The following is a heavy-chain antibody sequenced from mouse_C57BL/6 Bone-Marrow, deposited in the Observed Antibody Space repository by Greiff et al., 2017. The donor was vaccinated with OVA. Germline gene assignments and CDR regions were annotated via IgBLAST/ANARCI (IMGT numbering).Heavy chain of an antibody. D-gene: IGHD2-3*01. CDR2: FYPGSGSI. Sequence: VQLQESGAELVKPGASVKLSCKASGYTFTEYTIHWVKQRSGQGLEWIGWFYPGSGSIKYNEKFKDKATLTADKYSSTVYMELCRLTSEDSAVYFCARHECYDGYYPWFAYWGQGTLVTVSA. J-gene: IGHJ3*01. V-gene: IGHV1-62-2*01. CDR3: ARHECYDGYYPWFAY. CDR1: GYTFTEYT.